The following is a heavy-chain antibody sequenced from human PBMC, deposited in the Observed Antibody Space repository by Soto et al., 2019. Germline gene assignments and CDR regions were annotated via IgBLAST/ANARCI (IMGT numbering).Heavy chain of an antibody. D-gene: IGHD5-12*01. Sequence: QVQLQQWGAGLLKPSETLSLTCAVYGGSFSGYYWSWIRQPQGKGLEWIGEINHRGYTTYNLPLKSRVTISVDTSKNQFSLKLSSVTAADTAVYYCARVDIVTTNWFDPWGQGTPVTVSS. V-gene: IGHV4-34*01. CDR2: INHRGYT. J-gene: IGHJ5*02. CDR3: ARVDIVTTNWFDP. CDR1: GGSFSGYY.